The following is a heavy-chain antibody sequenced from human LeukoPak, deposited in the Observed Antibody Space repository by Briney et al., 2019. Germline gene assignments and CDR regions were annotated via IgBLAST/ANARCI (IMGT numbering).Heavy chain of an antibody. D-gene: IGHD1-1*01. V-gene: IGHV4-31*03. CDR1: GGSISSGGYY. J-gene: IGHJ4*02. Sequence: PSEILSLTCTVSGGSISSGGYYWSWIRQHPGKGLEWIGYIYYSGSTYYNPSLKSRVTISVDTSKNQFSLKLSSVTAADTAVYYCARTFDWNDGGFDYWGQGTLVTVSS. CDR2: IYYSGST. CDR3: ARTFDWNDGGFDY.